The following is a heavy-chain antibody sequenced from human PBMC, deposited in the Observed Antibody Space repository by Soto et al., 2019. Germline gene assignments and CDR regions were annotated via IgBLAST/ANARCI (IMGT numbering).Heavy chain of an antibody. CDR3: ASRDGGAYYYDSSGYSNDAFDI. CDR1: GYTFTSYG. D-gene: IGHD3-22*01. J-gene: IGHJ3*02. V-gene: IGHV1-18*01. CDR2: ISAYNGNT. Sequence: ASVKVSCKASGYTFTSYGISWVRQAPGQGLEWMGWISAYNGNTNYAQKLQGRVTMTTDTSTSTAYMELRSLRSDDTAVYYCASRDGGAYYYDSSGYSNDAFDIWGQGTMVTVSS.